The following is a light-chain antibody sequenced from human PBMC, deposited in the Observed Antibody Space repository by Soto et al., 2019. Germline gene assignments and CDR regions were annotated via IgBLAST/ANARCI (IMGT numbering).Light chain of an antibody. CDR1: QSIGKH. V-gene: IGKV1-39*01. Sequence: DIQMTQSPSFLSASVGDRVTITCRASQSIGKHLNWYQQKPGKAPKFLIYGASTLQSGVPSRFTGSGSGTDFTLTVNCLQAEDFATYYCQQSYTSPTTFGQGTRLEI. CDR3: QQSYTSPTT. CDR2: GAS. J-gene: IGKJ5*01.